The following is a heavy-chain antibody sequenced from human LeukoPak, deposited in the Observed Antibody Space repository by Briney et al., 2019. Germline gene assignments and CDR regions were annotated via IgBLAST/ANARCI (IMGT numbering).Heavy chain of an antibody. J-gene: IGHJ3*02. V-gene: IGHV4-38-2*02. Sequence: SETLSLTCTVSGYSMSSGYYWGWIRQPPERGLEWIGSMYHTGSTYYNPSLKSRVTISLDTSRNQFSLKLNSVTAADTAVYYCAKSNGYGLVDIWGQGTMTVSS. D-gene: IGHD3-10*01. CDR3: AKSNGYGLVDI. CDR1: GYSMSSGYY. CDR2: MYHTGST.